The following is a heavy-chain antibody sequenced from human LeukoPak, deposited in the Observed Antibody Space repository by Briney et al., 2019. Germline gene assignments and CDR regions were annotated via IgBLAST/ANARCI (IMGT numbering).Heavy chain of an antibody. V-gene: IGHV4-34*09. CDR2: ISHSGSS. CDR1: GGPFRGFF. Sequence: SETLSLTCAVYGGPFRGFFWSWIRQAPGKGLEWIGEISHSGSSNYNPSLKSRVTISVDTSKNQFSLKLSSVTAADTAVYYCARDNCSGGSCYRTYYYYGMDVWGQGTTVTVSS. CDR3: ARDNCSGGSCYRTYYYYGMDV. D-gene: IGHD2-15*01. J-gene: IGHJ6*02.